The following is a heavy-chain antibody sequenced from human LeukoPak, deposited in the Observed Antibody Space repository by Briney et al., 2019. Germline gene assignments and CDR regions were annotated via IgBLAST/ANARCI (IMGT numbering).Heavy chain of an antibody. Sequence: PGGSLRLSCAASGFTFSSYAMSWVRQAPGKGLEWVSAISGSGGGTYYADSVKGRFTISRDNSKNTLYLQMNSLRAEDTAVYYCARGAVAGHDAFDIWGQGTMVTVSS. CDR1: GFTFSSYA. V-gene: IGHV3-23*01. D-gene: IGHD6-19*01. CDR3: ARGAVAGHDAFDI. J-gene: IGHJ3*02. CDR2: ISGSGGGT.